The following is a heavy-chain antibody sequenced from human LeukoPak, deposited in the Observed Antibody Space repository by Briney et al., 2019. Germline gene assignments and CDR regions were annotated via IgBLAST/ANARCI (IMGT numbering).Heavy chain of an antibody. CDR3: AKPLRDAGSFNYPYFDF. J-gene: IGHJ4*02. CDR1: GFTFTNYA. CDR2: ISGSGGRS. D-gene: IGHD5-24*01. V-gene: IGHV3-23*01. Sequence: GGSLRLSCAASGFTFTNYAINWVRQAPRKGRERVPAISGSGGRSSYADSVRGRFTISRDNSNNMLYLQMNSLRAEDTAVYYCAKPLRDAGSFNYPYFDFWGQGTLVTVSS.